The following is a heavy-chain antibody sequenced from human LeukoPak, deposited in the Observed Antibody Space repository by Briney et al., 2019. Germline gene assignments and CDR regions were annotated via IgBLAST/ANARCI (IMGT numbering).Heavy chain of an antibody. CDR1: GGSVSSGSYY. CDR2: IYNSGST. CDR3: ARLYSSSLGRVFDY. D-gene: IGHD4-11*01. V-gene: IGHV4-61*01. Sequence: SETLSLTCTVSGGSVSSGSYYWSWIRQPPGKGLEWIGYIYNSGSTNYNPSLKSRVTISVDTSKNQFSLKLSSVTAADTAVYYCARLYSSSLGRVFDYWGQGTLVTVSS. J-gene: IGHJ4*02.